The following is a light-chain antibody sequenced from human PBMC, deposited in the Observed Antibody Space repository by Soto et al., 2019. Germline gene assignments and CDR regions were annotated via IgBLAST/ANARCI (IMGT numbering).Light chain of an antibody. CDR1: QSVLYSSNNKNY. J-gene: IGKJ3*01. CDR3: QQYYSTPLT. V-gene: IGKV4-1*01. CDR2: WAS. Sequence: DIMMTQSPDSLAVSLGERATINCKSSQSVLYSSNNKNYLAWYQQKPGQPPKLLIYWASTRESGVPDRFSGSESGTDFTLTISSLQAEDVAVYYCQQYYSTPLTFGPGTNVDIK.